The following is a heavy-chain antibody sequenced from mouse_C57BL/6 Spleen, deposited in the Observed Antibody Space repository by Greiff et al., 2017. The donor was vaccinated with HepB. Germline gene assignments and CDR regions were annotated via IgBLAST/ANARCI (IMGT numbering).Heavy chain of an antibody. V-gene: IGHV5-4*01. Sequence: EVQLVESGGGLVKPGGSLKLSCAASGFTFSSYAMSWVRQTPEKRLEWVATISDGGSYTYYPDNVKGRFTISRDNAKNNLYLQMSHLKSEDTAMYYCARDQLRLDYWGQGTTLTVSS. CDR1: GFTFSSYA. J-gene: IGHJ2*01. CDR2: ISDGGSYT. D-gene: IGHD3-2*02. CDR3: ARDQLRLDY.